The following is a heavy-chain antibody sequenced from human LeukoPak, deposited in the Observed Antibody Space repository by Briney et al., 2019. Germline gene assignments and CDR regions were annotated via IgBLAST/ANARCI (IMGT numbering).Heavy chain of an antibody. D-gene: IGHD6-19*01. V-gene: IGHV4-39*07. J-gene: IGHJ4*02. CDR3: ARGSYSSGWYVSLFDY. Sequence: SETLSLTCTVSGGSISSSSYYWGWIRQPPGKGLEWIGSIYYSGSTYYNPSLKSRVTISVDTSKNQFSLKLSSVTAADTAVYYCARGSYSSGWYVSLFDYWGQGTLVTVSS. CDR2: IYYSGST. CDR1: GGSISSSSYY.